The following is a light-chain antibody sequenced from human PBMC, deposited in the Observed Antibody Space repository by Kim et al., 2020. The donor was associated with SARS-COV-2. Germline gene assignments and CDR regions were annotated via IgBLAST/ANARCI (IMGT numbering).Light chain of an antibody. Sequence: VLTQPPSVSGAPGQRVTISCTGSSSNIGAGYDVHWYQQLPGTAPKLLIYGNSNRPSGVPDRFSGSKSGTSASLAITGLQAEDEADYYCQSYDSSLSGSWVFGGGTQLTVL. CDR1: SSNIGAGYD. V-gene: IGLV1-40*01. J-gene: IGLJ3*02. CDR2: GNS. CDR3: QSYDSSLSGSWV.